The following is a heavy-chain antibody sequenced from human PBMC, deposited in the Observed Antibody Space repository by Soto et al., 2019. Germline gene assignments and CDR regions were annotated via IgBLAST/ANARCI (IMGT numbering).Heavy chain of an antibody. J-gene: IGHJ3*02. D-gene: IGHD6-19*01. CDR2: FSGSGAST. V-gene: IGHV3-23*01. Sequence: EVQLLESGGGLVHPGGSLRLSCAASGFTLSTDAMSWVRQAPGKGLEWVSAFSGSGASTYYADSVKGRFTISTDSSMTTLYLQMNSLTAEDTAVYYCAKPGVAGTYAFDIWGQGTMVTVSS. CDR3: AKPGVAGTYAFDI. CDR1: GFTLSTDA.